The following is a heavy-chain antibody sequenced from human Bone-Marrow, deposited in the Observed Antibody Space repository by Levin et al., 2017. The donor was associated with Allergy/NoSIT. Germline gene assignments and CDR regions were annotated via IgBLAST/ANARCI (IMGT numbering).Heavy chain of an antibody. CDR2: INPTGGGT. CDR1: GYTFTSYY. D-gene: IGHD3-16*01. Sequence: PGESLKISCRTSGYTFTSYYIHWVRQAPGQGPEWMGIINPTGGGTTYAQKFQGRVTMTSDTSTDSAYMGLSSLSSEDTAVYYCASGLFDSYAYSNPPYYDSWGQGTLVTVAA. CDR3: ASGLFDSYAYSNPPYYDS. J-gene: IGHJ4*02. V-gene: IGHV1-46*01.